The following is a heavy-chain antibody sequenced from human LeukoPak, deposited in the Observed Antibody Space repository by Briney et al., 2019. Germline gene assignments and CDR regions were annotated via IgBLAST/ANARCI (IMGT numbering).Heavy chain of an antibody. CDR3: TTDKIALWFGEFYDAFDI. J-gene: IGHJ3*02. CDR1: GFTSSNAW. V-gene: IGHV3-15*01. D-gene: IGHD3-10*01. CDR2: IKSKTGGGTT. Sequence: NPGGSLRFSCAASGFTSSNAWMSWVRQAPRKGLEWVGSIKSKTGGGTTDYAAPVKGRFTISRDDSKNTLYLQMNSLKTEDTAVYYCTTDKIALWFGEFYDAFDIWGQGTMVTVSS.